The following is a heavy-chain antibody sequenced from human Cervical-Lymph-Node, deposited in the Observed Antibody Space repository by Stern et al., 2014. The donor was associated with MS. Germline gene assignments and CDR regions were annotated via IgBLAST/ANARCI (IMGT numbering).Heavy chain of an antibody. V-gene: IGHV4-39*01. CDR2: IDDTGRT. J-gene: IGHJ4*02. CDR1: GGSISSSYY. CDR3: VRQVTVRSRFDY. D-gene: IGHD4-11*01. Sequence: VQLVESGPGLVKPSETLSRTCTVSGGSISSSYYWGWIRQSSGKGLEWIGSIDDTGRTFYNPSLKSRVTISVDTSNNQFFLKLSSVTAADTAVYYCVRQVTVRSRFDYWGQGTLVTVSS.